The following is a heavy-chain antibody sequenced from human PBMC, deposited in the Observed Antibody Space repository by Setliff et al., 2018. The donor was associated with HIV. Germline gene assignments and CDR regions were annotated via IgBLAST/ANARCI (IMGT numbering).Heavy chain of an antibody. CDR3: AREWVSSSQSSCAFDI. V-gene: IGHV1-2*02. D-gene: IGHD6-6*01. J-gene: IGHJ3*02. CDR1: GYTFTGYY. CDR2: INPNSGGT. Sequence: ASVKVSCKASGYTFTGYYMHWVQQAPGQGLEWMGWINPNSGGTNYAQKFQGRVTMTRDTSISTAYMELSRLRSDDTAVYYCAREWVSSSQSSCAFDIWGQGTMVTVSS.